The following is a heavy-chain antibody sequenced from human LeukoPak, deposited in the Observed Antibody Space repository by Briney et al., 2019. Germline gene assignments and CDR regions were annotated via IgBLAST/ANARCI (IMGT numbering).Heavy chain of an antibody. Sequence: GGSLRLSCAASGFLFRSSSMNWVRQAPGKGLEWISYITSNGQTIHYADSVKGRITISRDNAKNSLYLQMNSLRAEDTAVYYCARDLWPHYFDYWGQGTLVTVSS. CDR1: GFLFRSSS. D-gene: IGHD3-10*01. V-gene: IGHV3-48*01. J-gene: IGHJ4*02. CDR3: ARDLWPHYFDY. CDR2: ITSNGQTI.